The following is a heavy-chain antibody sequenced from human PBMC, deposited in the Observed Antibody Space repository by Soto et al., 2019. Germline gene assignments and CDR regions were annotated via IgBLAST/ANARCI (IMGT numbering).Heavy chain of an antibody. J-gene: IGHJ6*02. CDR1: GGSFSGYY. CDR2: INHSGST. Sequence: SETLSLTCAVYGGSFSGYYWSWIRQPPGKGLEWIGEINHSGSTNYNPSLKSRVTISVDTSKNQFSLKLSSVTAADTAVYYCARGRANYYGSGSYYSNYYYYGMDVWGQGTTVTVSS. CDR3: ARGRANYYGSGSYYSNYYYYGMDV. D-gene: IGHD3-10*01. V-gene: IGHV4-34*01.